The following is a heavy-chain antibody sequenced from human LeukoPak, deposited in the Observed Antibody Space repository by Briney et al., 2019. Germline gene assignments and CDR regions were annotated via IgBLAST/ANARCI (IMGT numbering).Heavy chain of an antibody. CDR1: GGTFSSYA. CDR2: IIPIFGTA. J-gene: IGHJ4*02. D-gene: IGHD4-17*01. V-gene: IGHV1-69*13. CDR3: ARATTVTTYFDH. Sequence: ASVKVSCKASGGTFSSYAISWVRQAPGQGLEWMGGIIPIFGTANYAQKFQGRVTITADESTSTAYMELSSLRSEDTAVYYCARATTVTTYFDHWGQGTLVTVSS.